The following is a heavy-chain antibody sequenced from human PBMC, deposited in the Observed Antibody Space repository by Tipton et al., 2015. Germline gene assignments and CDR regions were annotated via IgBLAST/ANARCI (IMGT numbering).Heavy chain of an antibody. J-gene: IGHJ4*02. CDR1: SDSISKYY. CDR3: ARDLSRELLKFGELSSEY. CDR2: IYYSGST. V-gene: IGHV4-59*01. Sequence: TLSLTCSVSSDSISKYYWSWIRQPPGKGLDWIGYIYYSGSTNYNPSLKSRVSISVDTSKSQFFLKLNSVTAADTAVYYCARDLSRELLKFGELSSEYWGQGTLVTVSS. D-gene: IGHD3-10*01.